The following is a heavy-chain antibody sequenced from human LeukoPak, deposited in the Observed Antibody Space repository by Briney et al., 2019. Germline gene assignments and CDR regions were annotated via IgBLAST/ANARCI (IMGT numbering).Heavy chain of an antibody. V-gene: IGHV1-69*13. Sequence: ASVKVSCKASGGTFSSYAISWVRQAPGQGLEWMGGIIPIFGTANYAQKFQGRVTITADESTSTAYMELSRLRSEDTAVYYCAKASITMVRGLAWGQGTLVTVSS. D-gene: IGHD3-10*01. CDR3: AKASITMVRGLA. CDR2: IIPIFGTA. J-gene: IGHJ4*02. CDR1: GGTFSSYA.